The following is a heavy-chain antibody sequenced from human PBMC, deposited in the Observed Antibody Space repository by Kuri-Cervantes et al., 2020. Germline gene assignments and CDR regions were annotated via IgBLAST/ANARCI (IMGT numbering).Heavy chain of an antibody. D-gene: IGHD4-23*01. V-gene: IGHV3-15*01. J-gene: IGHJ4*02. CDR1: GFTFSNAW. CDR2: IKSKTDGGTT. CDR3: ARGTGGNSRRTFSFDY. Sequence: GGSLRLSCAASGFTFSNAWMSWVRQAPGKGLEWVGRIKSKTDGGTTDYAAPVKGRFTISRDDSKNTLYLQMNSLKTEDTAVYYCARGTGGNSRRTFSFDYWGQGTLVTVSS.